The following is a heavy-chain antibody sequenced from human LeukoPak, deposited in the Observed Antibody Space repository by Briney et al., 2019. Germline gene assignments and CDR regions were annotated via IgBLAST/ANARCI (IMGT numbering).Heavy chain of an antibody. J-gene: IGHJ3*02. D-gene: IGHD6-13*01. CDR1: GDTFIIND. CDR2: MNPNSGNT. V-gene: IGHV1-8*03. Sequence: ASVKVSCKASGDTFIINDINWVRQATGQGLEWMGWMNPNSGNTVYAQKFQGIVTITRNISITTAYMELTDLRSEATAVYYCATVTAAGTWTFDIWGQGTTVTVSS. CDR3: ATVTAAGTWTFDI.